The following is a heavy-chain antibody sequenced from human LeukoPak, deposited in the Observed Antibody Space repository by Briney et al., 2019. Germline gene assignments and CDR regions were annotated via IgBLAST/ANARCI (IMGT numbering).Heavy chain of an antibody. CDR2: INPSGGST. V-gene: IGHV1-46*01. J-gene: IGHJ3*02. D-gene: IGHD6-19*01. CDR1: GYTFTSYY. Sequence: ASVKVSRKASGYTFTSYYMHWVRQAPGQGLEWMGIINPSGGSTSYAQKFQGRVTMTRDTSTSTVYMELSSLRSEDTAVYYCAYSSGWYDAFDIWGQGTMVTVSS. CDR3: AYSSGWYDAFDI.